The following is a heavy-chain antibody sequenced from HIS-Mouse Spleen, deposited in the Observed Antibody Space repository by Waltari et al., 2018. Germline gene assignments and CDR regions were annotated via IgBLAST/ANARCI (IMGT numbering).Heavy chain of an antibody. CDR3: AREIPYSSSWYDWYFDL. CDR1: GGSISSSIYY. J-gene: IGHJ2*01. CDR2: IYYSGST. V-gene: IGHV4-39*07. Sequence: QLQLQESGPGLVKPSETLSLTCTVPGGSISSSIYYWGWSRQPPGKGLEWIGSIYYSGSTYYNPSLKSRVTISVDTSKNQFSLKLSSVTAADTAVYYCAREIPYSSSWYDWYFDLWGRGTLVTVSS. D-gene: IGHD6-13*01.